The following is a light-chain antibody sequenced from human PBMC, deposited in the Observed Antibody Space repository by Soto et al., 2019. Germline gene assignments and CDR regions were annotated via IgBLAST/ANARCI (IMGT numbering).Light chain of an antibody. V-gene: IGKV1-39*01. CDR1: QNIDTF. J-gene: IGKJ4*01. CDR3: QQSYSSPLT. CDR2: AAS. Sequence: DIQMTQSPSSLSASVGGRVTITCRASQNIDTFLNWYQQKPGKAPNLLIYAASTLQSGVPSRFSGSGSGTDFTLTISSLQLEDFATYYCQQSYSSPLTFGGGTKVEIK.